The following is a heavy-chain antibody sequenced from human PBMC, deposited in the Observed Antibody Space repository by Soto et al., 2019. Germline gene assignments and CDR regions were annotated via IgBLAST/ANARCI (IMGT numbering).Heavy chain of an antibody. J-gene: IGHJ6*02. CDR3: ARDSVDTAMVSYYYGMDV. CDR1: GGSISSGGYY. Sequence: SSETLSLTCTVSGGSISSGGYYGSWIRQHPGKGLEWIGYIYYSGSSYYNPSLKSRVTISVDTSKNQFSLKLSSVTAADTAVYYCARDSVDTAMVSYYYGMDVCGQGTTVTVS. V-gene: IGHV4-31*03. CDR2: IYYSGSS. D-gene: IGHD5-18*01.